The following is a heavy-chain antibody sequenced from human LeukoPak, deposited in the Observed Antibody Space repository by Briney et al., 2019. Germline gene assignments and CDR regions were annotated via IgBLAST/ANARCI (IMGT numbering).Heavy chain of an antibody. CDR3: ARTWPGSYLLSGFDTTNNWFDP. D-gene: IGHD3-10*01. Sequence: AGGSLRLSCAASDFTFTSYGMSWVRQAPGKGLEWVSAISGSGGSTYYADSVKGRFTISRDNSKNTLYLQMNSLRAEDTAVYYCARTWPGSYLLSGFDTTNNWFDPWGQGTLVTVSS. CDR1: DFTFTSYG. CDR2: ISGSGGST. V-gene: IGHV3-23*01. J-gene: IGHJ5*02.